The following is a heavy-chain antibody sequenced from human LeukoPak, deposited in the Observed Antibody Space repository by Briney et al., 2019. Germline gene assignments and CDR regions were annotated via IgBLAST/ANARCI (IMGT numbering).Heavy chain of an antibody. V-gene: IGHV3-33*06. Sequence: GGSLRLSCAVSGFTFSSYGMHWVRQAPGKGLEWVAVIWYDGSNKYYADSVKGRFTISRDNSKNTLYLQMNSLRAEDTAVYYCAKVGGSYYAEAFDIWGQGTMVTASS. J-gene: IGHJ3*02. CDR2: IWYDGSNK. CDR3: AKVGGSYYAEAFDI. D-gene: IGHD1-26*01. CDR1: GFTFSSYG.